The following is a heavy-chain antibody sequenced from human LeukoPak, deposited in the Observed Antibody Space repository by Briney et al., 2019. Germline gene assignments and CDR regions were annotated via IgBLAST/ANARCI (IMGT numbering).Heavy chain of an antibody. D-gene: IGHD3-10*01. J-gene: IGHJ4*02. CDR3: ARYVLLWFGESSPFDY. Sequence: SETLSLTCTVSGYSISSGYYWGWIRQPPGKGLEWIGSIYHSGSTYYNPSLKSRVTISVDTSKNQFSLKLSSVTAADTAVYYCARYVLLWFGESSPFDYWGQGTLVTVSS. CDR2: IYHSGST. V-gene: IGHV4-38-2*02. CDR1: GYSISSGYY.